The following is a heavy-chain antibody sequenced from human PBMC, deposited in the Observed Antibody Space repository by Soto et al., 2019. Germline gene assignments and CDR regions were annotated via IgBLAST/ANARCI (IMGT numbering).Heavy chain of an antibody. J-gene: IGHJ3*02. CDR2: IYYSGST. Sequence: SETLSLTSTVSGGSISSGDYYWSWIRQPPGKGLEWIGYIYYSGSTYYNPSLKSRVTISVDTSKNQFSLKLSSVAAADTAVYYCARDRRGGNSYYDAFDIWGQGTMVT. CDR3: ARDRRGGNSYYDAFDI. V-gene: IGHV4-30-4*01. D-gene: IGHD2-21*02. CDR1: GGSISSGDYY.